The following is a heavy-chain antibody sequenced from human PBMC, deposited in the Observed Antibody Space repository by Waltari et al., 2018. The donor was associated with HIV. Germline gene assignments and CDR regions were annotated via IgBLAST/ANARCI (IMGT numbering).Heavy chain of an antibody. Sequence: EEQLVESGGGLVQPGGSLRLGCTASGFTFRDHYMDWVRQAPGKGLGWIGRSKKKPNTNKTEYAASVTGRFAIIRDESENVVYLQMENLKAEDTAVYFCTREETVGDYPNFFYGMDVWGQGTTVTVSS. CDR2: SKKKPNTNKT. CDR1: GFTFRDHY. D-gene: IGHD4-17*01. V-gene: IGHV3-72*01. J-gene: IGHJ6*02. CDR3: TREETVGDYPNFFYGMDV.